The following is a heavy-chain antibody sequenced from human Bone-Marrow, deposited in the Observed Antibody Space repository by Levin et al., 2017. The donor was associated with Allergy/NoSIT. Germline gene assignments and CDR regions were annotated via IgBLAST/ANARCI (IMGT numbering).Heavy chain of an antibody. CDR2: ISWDASTT. V-gene: IGHV3-43*01. D-gene: IGHD6-19*01. CDR1: GFTFNDYT. J-gene: IGHJ4*02. CDR3: AKDLSPRIAVTGNIEY. Sequence: GESLKISCAASGFTFNDYTMHWVRQAPQRGLEWVSLISWDASTTYYADSVRVRFTISRDNSKNALYLQMNSLTTEDTALYYCAKDLSPRIAVTGNIEYWGQGTLVTVSS.